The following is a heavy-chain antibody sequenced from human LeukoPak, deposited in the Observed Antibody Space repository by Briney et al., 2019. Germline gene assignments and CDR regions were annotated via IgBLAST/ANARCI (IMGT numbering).Heavy chain of an antibody. CDR1: GYTVPTYY. D-gene: IGHD3-16*01. CDR3: AREITIYKVLYD. CDR2: HHPTGDTT. J-gene: IGHJ4*02. V-gene: IGHV1-46*01. Sequence: ASVKVSCKASGYTVPTYYIHWVRQAPGQGLEWVGAHHPTGDTTTYAQKFQGRVSMTSDTSTNTVYMELSSLRSDDTSVYYCAREITIYKVLYDWGQGTLVTVSS.